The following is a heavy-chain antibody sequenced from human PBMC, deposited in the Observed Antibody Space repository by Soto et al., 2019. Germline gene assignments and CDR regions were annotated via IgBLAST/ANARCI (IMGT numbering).Heavy chain of an antibody. CDR3: AREPVLMVYADYYYGMDV. Sequence: PSDTLSLTCTVSGGSISSGDYYWSWIRQPPGKGLEWIGYIYYSGSTYYNPSLKSRVTISVDTSKNQFSLKLSSVTAADTAVYYCAREPVLMVYADYYYGMDVWGQGTTVTVSS. CDR2: IYYSGST. J-gene: IGHJ6*02. D-gene: IGHD2-8*01. CDR1: GGSISSGDYY. V-gene: IGHV4-30-4*02.